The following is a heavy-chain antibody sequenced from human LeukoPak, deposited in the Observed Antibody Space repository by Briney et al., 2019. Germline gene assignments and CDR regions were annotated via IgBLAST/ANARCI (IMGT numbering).Heavy chain of an antibody. CDR2: TRDGGRT. V-gene: IGHV3-20*04. Sequence: GGSLRLSCAASGFTFDDYAMSWVRQTPGKGLEWVSGTRDGGRTGYADSVKGRFTISRDNAKNSLYLQMNSLRVEDTAMYYCARDGLRRPPTPYCGGDCPLDYWGQGTLVSVSS. CDR1: GFTFDDYA. J-gene: IGHJ4*02. D-gene: IGHD2-21*02. CDR3: ARDGLRRPPTPYCGGDCPLDY.